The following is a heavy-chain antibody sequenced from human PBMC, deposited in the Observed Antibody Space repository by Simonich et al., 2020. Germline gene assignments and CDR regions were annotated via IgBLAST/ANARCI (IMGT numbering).Heavy chain of an antibody. CDR2: ISWNSGSI. V-gene: IGHV3-9*01. CDR3: AKDMGYCSGGSCYYFDY. J-gene: IGHJ4*02. D-gene: IGHD2-15*01. Sequence: EVQLVESGGGLVQPGRSLRLSCAASGFTFDDYAMHWVRQAPGKGLEWVLGISWNSGSIGYADSVKGRFTISRDNAKNSLYLQMNSLRAEDTALYYCAKDMGYCSGGSCYYFDYWGQGTLVTVSS. CDR1: GFTFDDYA.